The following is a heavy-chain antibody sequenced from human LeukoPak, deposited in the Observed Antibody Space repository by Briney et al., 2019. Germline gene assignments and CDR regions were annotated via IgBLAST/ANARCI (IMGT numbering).Heavy chain of an antibody. D-gene: IGHD3-10*01. CDR1: GDTFTSYD. V-gene: IGHV1-8*03. Sequence: ASVKVSCKASGDTFTSYDINWVRQATGQGLEWMGWMNPNSGNTGYAQKFQGRVTITRNTSISTAYMELSSLRSEDTAVYYCARQLPMVRGVINWFDPWGQGTLVTVSS. J-gene: IGHJ5*02. CDR2: MNPNSGNT. CDR3: ARQLPMVRGVINWFDP.